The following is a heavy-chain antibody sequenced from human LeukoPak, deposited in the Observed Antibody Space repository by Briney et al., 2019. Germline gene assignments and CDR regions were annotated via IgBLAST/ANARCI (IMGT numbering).Heavy chain of an antibody. CDR2: INHSGDT. V-gene: IGHV4-34*01. CDR3: ARQSTIVGLDGGHFDF. CDR1: SGSFNGYY. D-gene: IGHD1-26*01. Sequence: SETLSLTCAVYSGSFNGYYWSWIRQPPGKGLEWIGEINHSGDTYYNPSLKSRATLSVDSSNNQFSLRLKSVTAADTAVYYCARQSTIVGLDGGHFDFWGLGTLVTVSS. J-gene: IGHJ4*02.